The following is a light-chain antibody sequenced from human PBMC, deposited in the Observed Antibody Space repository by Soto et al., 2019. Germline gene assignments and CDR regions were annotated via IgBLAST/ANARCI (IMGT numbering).Light chain of an antibody. CDR2: MSS. CDR1: QSLSSW. CDR3: QHYNSYSQS. V-gene: IGKV1-5*03. Sequence: DVQMSHSPSTLSASIGERVTIPSRASQSLSSWLAWYQHKPGKGPDLMIHMSSGLESGGRARSSVSGCGTEFKLTISSLQPQDDASDYCQHYNSYSQSFGQGTKVDIK. J-gene: IGKJ1*01.